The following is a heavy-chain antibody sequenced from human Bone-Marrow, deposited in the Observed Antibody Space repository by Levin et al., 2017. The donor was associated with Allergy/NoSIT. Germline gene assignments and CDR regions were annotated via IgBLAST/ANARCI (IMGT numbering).Heavy chain of an antibody. D-gene: IGHD3-3*01. V-gene: IGHV3-66*01. CDR3: ASRSVRFLGTPPSGFAWCYDG. CDR1: VFTVSGTD. J-gene: IGHJ6*02. CDR2: IHSGDTT. Sequence: SCAASVFTVSGTDMSWLRQAPGKGLEWVSVIHSGDTTYYADSVKGRFTISRDNSKNTLSLQMNSLRVEDTAVYYCASRSVRFLGTPPSGFAWCYDGWGQRTTVTVSS.